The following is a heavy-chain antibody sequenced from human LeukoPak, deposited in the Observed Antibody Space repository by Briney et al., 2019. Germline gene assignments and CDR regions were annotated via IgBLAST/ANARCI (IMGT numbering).Heavy chain of an antibody. CDR2: IYSGGST. V-gene: IGHV3-66*01. J-gene: IGHJ4*02. CDR3: ARDKSGSYSLDY. CDR1: GFTVSSNY. D-gene: IGHD1-26*01. Sequence: PGGSLRLSCAASGFTVSSNYMSWVRQAPGKGREWVSDIYSGGSTYYAASVKGRFTISRDNSKNTLYLQMNSLRPEDTALYYSARDKSGSYSLDYWGQRTLVTGSS.